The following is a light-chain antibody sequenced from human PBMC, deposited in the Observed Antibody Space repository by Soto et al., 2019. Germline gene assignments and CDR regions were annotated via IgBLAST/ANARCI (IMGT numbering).Light chain of an antibody. CDR2: DVS. CDR3: SSYTTSSTLVV. J-gene: IGLJ2*01. V-gene: IGLV2-14*01. CDR1: SSDVGGYNY. Sequence: QSALTQPASVSGSPGQSITISCTGTSSDVGGYNYVSWYQQHPGKAPKLMIYDVSNRPSGVSNRFSGSKSGNTASLTISGPQAEDEADYYCSSYTTSSTLVVFGGGTKRTVL.